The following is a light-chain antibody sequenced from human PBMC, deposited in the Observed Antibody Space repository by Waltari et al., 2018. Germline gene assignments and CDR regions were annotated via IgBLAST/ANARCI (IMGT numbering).Light chain of an antibody. J-gene: IGKJ4*02. CDR3: QEQEDWPLT. CDR1: QDIKNY. V-gene: IGKV1-33*01. CDR2: MGS. Sequence: IQMTQSPSSLSASVGDRVTITCRASQDIKNYLAWYHQKPGKAPKLLIYMGSNLEIGVPSRFSGSGSGTEFNHTISSLQAEDFATDYCQEQEDWPLTIGAGTKVEIK.